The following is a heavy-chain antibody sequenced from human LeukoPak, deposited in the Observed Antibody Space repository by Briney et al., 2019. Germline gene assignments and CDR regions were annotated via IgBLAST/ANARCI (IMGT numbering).Heavy chain of an antibody. J-gene: IGHJ4*02. D-gene: IGHD3-9*01. Sequence: PSETLSLTCTVSGGSISSGDYYWSWIRQPPGKGLEWIGYIYYSGSTYYNPSLKSRVTISVDTSKNQFSLKLSSVTAADTAVYYCASLVGSGILTGHYYFENWGQGTLVTVSS. CDR3: ASLVGSGILTGHYYFEN. V-gene: IGHV4-30-4*08. CDR1: GGSISSGDYY. CDR2: IYYSGST.